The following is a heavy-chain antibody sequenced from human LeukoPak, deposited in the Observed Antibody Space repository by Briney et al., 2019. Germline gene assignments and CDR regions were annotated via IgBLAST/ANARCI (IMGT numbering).Heavy chain of an antibody. D-gene: IGHD4-17*01. CDR2: IYYSGST. J-gene: IGHJ3*02. Sequence: SETLSLTCTVSGGSISSGDYYWSWIRQPPGKGLEWIGYIYYSGSTYYNPSLESRVSISVDTSKNQFFLKLSSVTAADTAVYYCANYGDYGTYAFDIWGQGTMVTVSS. CDR3: ANYGDYGTYAFDI. V-gene: IGHV4-30-4*01. CDR1: GGSISSGDYY.